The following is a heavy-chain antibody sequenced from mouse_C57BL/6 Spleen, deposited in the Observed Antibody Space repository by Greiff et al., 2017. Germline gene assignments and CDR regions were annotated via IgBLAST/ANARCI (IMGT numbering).Heavy chain of an antibody. CDR3: TRDLSNYDAMDY. D-gene: IGHD2-5*01. CDR2: ISSGGDYI. CDR1: GFTFSSYA. J-gene: IGHJ4*01. V-gene: IGHV5-9-1*02. Sequence: EVKLMESGEGLVKPGGSLKLSCAASGFTFSSYAMSWVRQTPEKRLEWVAYISSGGDYIYYADTVKGRFPISSDNARNTLYLQMSSLTSEDTAMYYCTRDLSNYDAMDYWGQGTSVTVSS.